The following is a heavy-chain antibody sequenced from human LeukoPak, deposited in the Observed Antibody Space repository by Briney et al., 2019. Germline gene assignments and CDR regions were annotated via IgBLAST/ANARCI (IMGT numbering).Heavy chain of an antibody. CDR3: AKFPSGFYYYYYMDV. CDR2: ISGSGGST. Sequence: PGRSLRLSCAASGFTFSSYAMHWVRQAPGKGLEWVSAISGSGGSTYYADSVKGRFTISRDNSKNTLYLQMNSLRAEDTAVYYCAKFPSGFYYYYYMDVWGKGTTVTVSS. D-gene: IGHD3-3*01. V-gene: IGHV3-23*01. J-gene: IGHJ6*03. CDR1: GFTFSSYA.